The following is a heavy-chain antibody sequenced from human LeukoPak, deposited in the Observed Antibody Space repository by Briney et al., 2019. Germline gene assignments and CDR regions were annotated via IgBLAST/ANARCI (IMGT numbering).Heavy chain of an antibody. CDR1: GFTVNNNY. D-gene: IGHD6-6*01. CDR2: IYSGGRT. CDR3: AKGGGFSSSWLANWFDP. V-gene: IGHV3-66*01. J-gene: IGHJ5*02. Sequence: GGSLRLSCAASGFTVNNNYMSWVRQVPGKGLEWVSIIYSGGRTYYADSVKGRFIISRDNSKNTLYLQMNSLRAEDTALYYCAKGGGFSSSWLANWFDPWGQGTLVTVSS.